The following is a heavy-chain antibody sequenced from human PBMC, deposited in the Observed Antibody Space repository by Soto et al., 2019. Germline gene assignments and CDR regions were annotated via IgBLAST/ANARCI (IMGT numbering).Heavy chain of an antibody. CDR1: GFSLSTSGVG. V-gene: IGHV2-5*02. J-gene: IGHJ6*02. CDR3: ARSYYDILTGYFYGMDV. D-gene: IGHD3-9*01. CDR2: IYWDEDK. Sequence: QITLKESGPTLVKPTQTLTLTCTFSGFSLSTSGVGVGWIRQPPGKALEWLALIYWDEDKRYSPSLKSRLTITKDTSKTQVVLTMTNMDPVDTATYYCARSYYDILTGYFYGMDVWGQGTTVTVSS.